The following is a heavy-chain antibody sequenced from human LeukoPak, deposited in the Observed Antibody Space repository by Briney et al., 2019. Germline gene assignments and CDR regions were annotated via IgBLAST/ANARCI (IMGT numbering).Heavy chain of an antibody. CDR3: AKDMTTMVRGVSTGMDV. V-gene: IGHV3-9*01. D-gene: IGHD3-10*01. Sequence: GRSLRLSCAASGFTFDDYAMHWVRQAPGKGLEWVSGISWNSGSIGYADSVKGRFTISRDNAKNSLYLQMNSLRAEDTALYYCAKDMTTMVRGVSTGMDVWGQGTTVTVSS. J-gene: IGHJ6*02. CDR2: ISWNSGSI. CDR1: GFTFDDYA.